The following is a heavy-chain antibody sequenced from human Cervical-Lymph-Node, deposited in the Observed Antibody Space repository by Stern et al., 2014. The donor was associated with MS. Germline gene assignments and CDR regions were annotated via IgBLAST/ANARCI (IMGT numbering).Heavy chain of an antibody. CDR1: GGSINNGDYY. Sequence: VQLVESGPGLVKPSQTLSLTCTVSGGSINNGDYYWSWIRQHPGKGLECIGYLFYSGSTYYNPSLKSRATISEDTSKNQFSLNLHSVTAADTAVYYCTSSRYEFWSGYRKAFYFYYWGQGAMVTVSS. J-gene: IGHJ4*02. CDR3: TSSRYEFWSGYRKAFYFYY. V-gene: IGHV4-31*03. CDR2: LFYSGST. D-gene: IGHD3-3*01.